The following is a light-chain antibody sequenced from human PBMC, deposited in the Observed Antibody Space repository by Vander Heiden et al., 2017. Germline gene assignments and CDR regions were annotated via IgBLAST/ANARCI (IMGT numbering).Light chain of an antibody. Sequence: DIQMTHSPSTLSASVGDKVTITCRTSQSISSWLAWYQQKPGKAPKLVLYKGSSLESGVPSRFSGSGSGTEFTLTISSLQPDDFATYYCQQDDAYPLTFGGGTKVEIK. CDR1: QSISSW. J-gene: IGKJ4*01. CDR2: KGS. V-gene: IGKV1-5*03. CDR3: QQDDAYPLT.